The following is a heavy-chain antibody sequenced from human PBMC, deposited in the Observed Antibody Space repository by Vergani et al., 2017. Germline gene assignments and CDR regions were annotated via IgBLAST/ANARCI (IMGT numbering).Heavy chain of an antibody. CDR1: GGSISSSSYY. CDR2: IYYSGST. J-gene: IGHJ3*02. CDR3: ASSREYYYDSSGYTPDAFDI. Sequence: QLQLQESGPGLVKPSETLSLTCTVSGGSISSSSYYWGWIRQPPGKGLEWIGSIYYSGSTYYNPSLKSRVTISVDTSKNQFSLKLSSVTAADTAVYYCASSREYYYDSSGYTPDAFDIWGQGTMVTVSS. D-gene: IGHD3-22*01. V-gene: IGHV4-39*07.